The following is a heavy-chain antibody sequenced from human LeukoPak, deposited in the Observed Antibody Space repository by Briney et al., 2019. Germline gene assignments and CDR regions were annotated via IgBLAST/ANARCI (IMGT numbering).Heavy chain of an antibody. J-gene: IGHJ1*01. D-gene: IGHD6-13*01. CDR2: IYYSGST. CDR3: ARQKRPYSRSWILQH. V-gene: IGHV4-31*03. CDR1: GGSISSGGYY. Sequence: SETLSLTCTVSGGSISSGGYYWSWIRQHPGKGLEWIGYIYYSGSTYYNPSLKSRVTISVDTSKNQFSLKLSSVTAADTAVYYCARQKRPYSRSWILQHWGRGTLVTVSS.